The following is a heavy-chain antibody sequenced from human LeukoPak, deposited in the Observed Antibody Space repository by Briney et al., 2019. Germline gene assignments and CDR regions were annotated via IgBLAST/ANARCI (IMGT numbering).Heavy chain of an antibody. CDR2: ITASGDFT. J-gene: IGHJ4*02. Sequence: GGSLRLSCAASGVTLNTHYGMSWIRQAPGKGLEWVSTITASGDFTNYADSVKGRFTISRDISKNTLYLQMNSLRVEDTAVYYCAKDPGGSYDYWGQGTLVTVSS. CDR3: AKDPGGSYDY. D-gene: IGHD1-26*01. V-gene: IGHV3-23*01. CDR1: GVTLNTHYG.